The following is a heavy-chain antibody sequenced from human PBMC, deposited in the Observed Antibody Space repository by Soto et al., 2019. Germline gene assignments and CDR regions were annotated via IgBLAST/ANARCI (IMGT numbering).Heavy chain of an antibody. CDR2: INHSGST. V-gene: IGHV4-34*01. CDR3: ARVDLDPGGNAFDI. D-gene: IGHD3-16*01. Sequence: SETLSLTCAVYGGSFSGYYWSWIRQPPGKGLEWIGEINHSGSTNYNPSLKSRVTISVDTSKNQFSLKLSSVTAADTAVYYCARVDLDPGGNAFDIWGQGTMVTVSS. J-gene: IGHJ3*02. CDR1: GGSFSGYY.